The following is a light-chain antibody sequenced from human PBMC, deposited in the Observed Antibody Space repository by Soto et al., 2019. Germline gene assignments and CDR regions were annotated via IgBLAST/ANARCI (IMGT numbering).Light chain of an antibody. V-gene: IGKV3-11*01. CDR3: QQYGTSPPMN. CDR1: ESVTNY. Sequence: EIVLTQSPATLSLSPGEVGTLSCSASESVTNYLAWYQQKPGQAPRLLVYDVSNRATGIPARFSGGGSGTDCTLTISRLEPEDVAVYYCQQYGTSPPMNFGQGTRLEIK. J-gene: IGKJ5*01. CDR2: DVS.